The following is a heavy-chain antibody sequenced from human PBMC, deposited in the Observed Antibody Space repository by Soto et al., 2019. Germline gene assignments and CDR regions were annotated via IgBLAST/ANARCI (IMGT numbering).Heavy chain of an antibody. CDR3: AIAPGSGGMDV. CDR2: INAGNGNT. Sequence: ASVKVSCKASGYTFTNYGIHWVRQAPGQRLEWMGWINAGNGNTKYSQKFRGRVTITRDTSASTAYMELSSLRYEDTAVYYCAIAPGSGGMDVWGQGTTVTVSS. CDR1: GYTFTNYG. J-gene: IGHJ6*02. V-gene: IGHV1-3*01. D-gene: IGHD3-10*01.